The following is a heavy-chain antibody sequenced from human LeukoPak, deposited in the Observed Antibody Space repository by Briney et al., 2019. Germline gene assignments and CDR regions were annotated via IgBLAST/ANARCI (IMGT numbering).Heavy chain of an antibody. V-gene: IGHV1-69*05. CDR1: GGTFSSYA. Sequence: ASVKVSCKASGGTFSSYAISWVRQAPGQGLEWMGRIIPIFGTENYAQKFQGRVTITTDESTSTAYMELSSLRSEDTAVYYCASSGDSSSWSAPFDYWGQGTLVTVSS. J-gene: IGHJ4*02. D-gene: IGHD6-13*01. CDR3: ASSGDSSSWSAPFDY. CDR2: IIPIFGTE.